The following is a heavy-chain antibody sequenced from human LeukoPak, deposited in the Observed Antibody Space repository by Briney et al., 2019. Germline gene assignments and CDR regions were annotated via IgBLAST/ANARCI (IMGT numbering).Heavy chain of an antibody. CDR2: INHSGST. CDR3: ARESGGRGYSYGYFPTPGYNWFDP. V-gene: IGHV4-34*01. D-gene: IGHD5-18*01. J-gene: IGHJ5*02. CDR1: GGSFSGYY. Sequence: SETLSLTCAVYGGSFSGYYWSWIRQPPGKGLEWIGEINHSGSTNYNPSLKSRVTISVDTSKNQFSLKLSSVTAADTAVYYCARESGGRGYSYGYFPTPGYNWFDPWGQGTLVTVSS.